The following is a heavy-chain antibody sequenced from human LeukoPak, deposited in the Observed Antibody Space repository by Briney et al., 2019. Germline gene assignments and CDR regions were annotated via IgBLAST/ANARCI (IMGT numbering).Heavy chain of an antibody. J-gene: IGHJ6*03. D-gene: IGHD2-15*01. V-gene: IGHV3-30*02. CDR2: IRYNGNNQ. Sequence: GGSLRLSCAASGFTFNNYGMHWVRQAPGKGLEWVAFIRYNGNNQYYADSVKGRFTITRDNSKNTLYLIMSSLRAADTAVYYCARGRGRNPSGYYYYMDVWGKGTTVTISS. CDR3: ARGRGRNPSGYYYYMDV. CDR1: GFTFNNYG.